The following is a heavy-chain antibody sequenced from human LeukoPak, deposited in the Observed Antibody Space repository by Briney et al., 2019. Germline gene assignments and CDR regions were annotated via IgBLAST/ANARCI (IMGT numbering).Heavy chain of an antibody. CDR1: GFTFSDHN. CDR2: IRNKANSYTT. J-gene: IGHJ4*02. Sequence: GGSLRLSCAASGFTFSDHNMDWVRQAPGKGLEWVGRIRNKANSYTTEYAASVQGRFTVSRDDSKNSLYLQMNSMKTEDTAVYYCTRLVGANDWGQGTLVTVSS. CDR3: TRLVGAND. D-gene: IGHD1-26*01. V-gene: IGHV3-72*01.